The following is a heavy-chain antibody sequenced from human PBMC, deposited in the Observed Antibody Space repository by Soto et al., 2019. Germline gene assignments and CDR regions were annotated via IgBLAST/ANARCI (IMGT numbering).Heavy chain of an antibody. D-gene: IGHD6-13*01. J-gene: IGHJ1*01. CDR1: GFTFDDYA. V-gene: IGHV3-9*01. Sequence: GGSLRLSCAASGFTFDDYAMHWVRQAPGKGLEWVSGISWNSGSIGYADSVKGRFTISRDNAKNSLYLQMNSLRAEDTALYYCAKTAAGTSTPEYFQHWGQGTLVNVSS. CDR3: AKTAAGTSTPEYFQH. CDR2: ISWNSGSI.